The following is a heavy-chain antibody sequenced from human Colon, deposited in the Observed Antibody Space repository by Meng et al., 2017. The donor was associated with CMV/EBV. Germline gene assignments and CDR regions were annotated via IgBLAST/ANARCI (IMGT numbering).Heavy chain of an antibody. Sequence: QVPLRESGQGLVKPSEPLSLTCTVSGASITSYYWSWIRQPAGKGLEWIGRVYISGNTNYNPSLKSRVTMSIDTSKNQLSLNIRSVTAADTAVYYCARDSNLSGLAYWGQGTLVTVSS. CDR3: ARDSNLSGLAY. V-gene: IGHV4-4*07. CDR1: GASITSYY. CDR2: VYISGNT. J-gene: IGHJ4*02. D-gene: IGHD3-10*01.